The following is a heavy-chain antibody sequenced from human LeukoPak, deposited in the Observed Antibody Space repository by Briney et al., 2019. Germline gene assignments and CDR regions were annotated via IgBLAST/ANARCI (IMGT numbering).Heavy chain of an antibody. Sequence: PGGSLRLSCAASGFTFSSYSMNWVRQAPGKGLEWVPSISSSSSYIYYADSVKGRFTISRDNAKNSLYLQMNSLRAEDTAVYYCARDVVVVTAIPRYYYYYYYMDVWGKGTTVAVSS. J-gene: IGHJ6*03. CDR2: ISSSSSYI. V-gene: IGHV3-21*01. D-gene: IGHD2-21*02. CDR3: ARDVVVVTAIPRYYYYYYYMDV. CDR1: GFTFSSYS.